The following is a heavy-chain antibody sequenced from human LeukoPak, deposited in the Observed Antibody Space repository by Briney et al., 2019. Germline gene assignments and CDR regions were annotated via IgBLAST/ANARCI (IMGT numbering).Heavy chain of an antibody. D-gene: IGHD3-16*01. V-gene: IGHV3-53*01. CDR1: GFTVSSNY. Sequence: GGSLRLSCAASGFTVSSNYMSWVRQAPGKGLEWVSVIYSGGSTYYADSVKGRFTISRDNSKNTLYLQMNSLRAEDTAVYYCASARIMITFGGVMSFDIWGQGTMVTVSS. J-gene: IGHJ3*02. CDR3: ASARIMITFGGVMSFDI. CDR2: IYSGGST.